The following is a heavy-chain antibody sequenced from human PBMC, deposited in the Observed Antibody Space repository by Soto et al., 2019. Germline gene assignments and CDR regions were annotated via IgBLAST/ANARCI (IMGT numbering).Heavy chain of an antibody. V-gene: IGHV3-23*01. CDR3: AKEKPTTTCFYF. CDR1: GFTFSTSV. D-gene: IGHD1-1*01. J-gene: IGHJ4*02. Sequence: EVQLLESGGGLVQPGGSLRLSCVASGFTFSTSVLGWVRQAPGKGLEWVSIITISGGTTYYADSVKGRFTISRDNSQDTLYLQMNSLRAEDTAVYYCAKEKPTTTCFYFWGQGTLVTVSS. CDR2: ITISGGTT.